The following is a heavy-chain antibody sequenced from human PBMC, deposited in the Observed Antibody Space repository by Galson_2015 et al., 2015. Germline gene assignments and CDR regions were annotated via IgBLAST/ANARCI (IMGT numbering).Heavy chain of an antibody. CDR3: ARDYSNYPMDV. V-gene: IGHV3-7*01. D-gene: IGHD4-11*01. J-gene: IGHJ6*03. CDR1: GFTFSSYW. CDR2: IKQDGSEK. Sequence: SLRLSCAASGFTFSSYWMSWVRQAPGKGLEWVANIKQDGSEKYYVDSVKGRFTISRDNAKNSLYLQMNSLRAEDAAVYYCARDYSNYPMDVWGKGTTVTVSS.